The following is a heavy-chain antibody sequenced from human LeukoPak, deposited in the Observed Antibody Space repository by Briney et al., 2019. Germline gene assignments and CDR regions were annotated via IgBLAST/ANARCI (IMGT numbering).Heavy chain of an antibody. Sequence: SETLSLTCTVSGASMSGQHWSWIRQAPGEGLEWIAGIHYDGRTNYNPSLKSRLSLSVDTSTNQFSLRLNSVTAADTAVYFCARHRKGGTHPLDNWGTGIRVIVSP. V-gene: IGHV4-59*08. J-gene: IGHJ4*02. CDR2: IHYDGRT. CDR3: ARHRKGGTHPLDN. CDR1: GASMSGQH.